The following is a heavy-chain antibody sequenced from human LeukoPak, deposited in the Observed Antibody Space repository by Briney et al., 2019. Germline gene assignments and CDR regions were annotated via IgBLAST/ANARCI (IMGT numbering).Heavy chain of an antibody. V-gene: IGHV3-30*04. CDR2: ISYDGSNK. Sequence: GGSLRLSCAASGFTFSSYAMHWVRQAPGKGLEWVAVISYDGSNKYYADSVKGRFTISRDNSKNTLYLQMNSLRAEDTAVYYCAKVADSSESLSLWGQGTMVTVSS. J-gene: IGHJ3*01. D-gene: IGHD3-22*01. CDR1: GFTFSSYA. CDR3: AKVADSSESLSL.